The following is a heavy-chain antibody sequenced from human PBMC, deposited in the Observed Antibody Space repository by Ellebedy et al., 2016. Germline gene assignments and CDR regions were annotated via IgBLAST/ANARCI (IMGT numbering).Heavy chain of an antibody. CDR3: ARGLYFDSSGYHYWFDP. V-gene: IGHV4-61*08. D-gene: IGHD3-22*01. CDR2: IYYNGSP. J-gene: IGHJ5*02. Sequence: SETLSLTXSVSGGSVINYGAYWSWIRQPPGRGLEWIGHIYYNGSPKLNPSLKSRVTMSVDTSKKEFSLKMNYVTPADTAVYYCARGLYFDSSGYHYWFDPWGQGTQVTVSS. CDR1: GGSVINYGAY.